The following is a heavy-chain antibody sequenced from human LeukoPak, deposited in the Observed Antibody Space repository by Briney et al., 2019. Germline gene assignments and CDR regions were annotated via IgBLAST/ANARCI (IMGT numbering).Heavy chain of an antibody. D-gene: IGHD3-3*01. V-gene: IGHV3-7*03. J-gene: IGHJ4*02. CDR1: GFTFGKYW. CDR3: ARDQYDTWSRRGNFDS. Sequence: GGSLRLSCVASGFTFGKYWMSWVRQAPGKGLEWVANIKLDGSEKNYVDSVKGRFTISRDNTKNSPYLQMNSLRVEDTAVFYCARDQYDTWSRRGNFDSWGQGTLVIVSS. CDR2: IKLDGSEK.